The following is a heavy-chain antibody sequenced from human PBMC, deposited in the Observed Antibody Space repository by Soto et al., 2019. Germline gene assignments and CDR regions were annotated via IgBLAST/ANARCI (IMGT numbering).Heavy chain of an antibody. CDR3: ARDNQRAAAGRMWYYYYYMDV. V-gene: IGHV3-53*04. D-gene: IGHD6-13*01. J-gene: IGHJ6*03. CDR2: IYSGGST. CDR1: GFTVSSNY. Sequence: GGSLRLSCAASGFTVSSNYMSWVRQAPGKGLEWVSVIYSGGSTYYADSVKGRFTISRHNSKNTLYLQMNSLRAEDTAVYYCARDNQRAAAGRMWYYYYYMDVWGKGTTVTVSS.